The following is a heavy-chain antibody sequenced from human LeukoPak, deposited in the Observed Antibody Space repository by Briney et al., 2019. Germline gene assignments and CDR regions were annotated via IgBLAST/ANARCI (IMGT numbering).Heavy chain of an antibody. CDR2: IIPIFGTA. V-gene: IGHV1-69*13. D-gene: IGHD5-12*01. CDR1: GGTFSSYA. Sequence: SVKVSCNASGGTFSSYAISWVRQAPGQRLEGRGGIIPIFGTANYAQKFQGRVTITADESTSTAYMELSSLRSEDTAVYYCASGGGYSGYDWFDYWGQGTLVTVSS. J-gene: IGHJ4*02. CDR3: ASGGGYSGYDWFDY.